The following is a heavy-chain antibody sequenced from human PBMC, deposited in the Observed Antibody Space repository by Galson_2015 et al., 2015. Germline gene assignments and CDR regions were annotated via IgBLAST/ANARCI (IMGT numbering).Heavy chain of an antibody. J-gene: IGHJ5*02. V-gene: IGHV3-30*01. CDR1: GFTFSSYA. CDR3: ARAVRLTRYCSGGSCGTNWFDP. Sequence: SLRLSCAASGFTFSSYAMHWVRQAPGKGLEWVAVISYDGSNKYYADSVKGRFTISRDNSKNTLYLQMNSLRAEDTAVYYCARAVRLTRYCSGGSCGTNWFDPWGQGTLVTVSS. D-gene: IGHD2-15*01. CDR2: ISYDGSNK.